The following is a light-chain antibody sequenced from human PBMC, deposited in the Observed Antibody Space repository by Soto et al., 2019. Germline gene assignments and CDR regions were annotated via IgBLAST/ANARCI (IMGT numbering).Light chain of an antibody. CDR1: QNIKNW. CDR2: LAS. J-gene: IGKJ1*01. CDR3: QQYNSYSSGT. V-gene: IGKV1-5*03. Sequence: DTQMTQSPSTLSASVGDRVTITCGASQNIKNWLAWYQQKPGKAPKLLIYLASTLESGVPSRFSGSGSGTEFTLTISSLQPEDFAIYYCQQYNSYSSGTFGQGTKVEIE.